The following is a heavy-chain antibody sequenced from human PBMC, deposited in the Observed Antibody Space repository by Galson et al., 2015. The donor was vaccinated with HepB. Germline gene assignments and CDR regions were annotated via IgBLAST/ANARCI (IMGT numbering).Heavy chain of an antibody. J-gene: IGHJ6*03. CDR2: IRSKAYGGTT. CDR3: TRDVLSNFYYYYYYMDV. Sequence: SLRLSCAASGFIFGDYGMSWFRQAPGKGLEWVGFIRSKAYGGTTEYAASVKGRFSISRDDSKSIAYLQMNSLKTEDTAVYYCTRDVLSNFYYYYYYMDVWGKGTTVTVSS. V-gene: IGHV3-49*03. D-gene: IGHD4-11*01. CDR1: GFIFGDYG.